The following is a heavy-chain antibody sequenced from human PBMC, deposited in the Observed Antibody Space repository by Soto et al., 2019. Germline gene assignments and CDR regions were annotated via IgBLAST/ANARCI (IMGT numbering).Heavy chain of an antibody. D-gene: IGHD1-26*01. CDR2: ISGSGGST. V-gene: IGHV3-23*01. Sequence: EVQLLASGGGLVQPGGSLRLSCAASGFTFSTYAMSWVRQAPGKGLEWVSSISGSGGSTYYADSVKGRITISRDNSKNTLYLQMNSLRAEDTAVYYCAKDASGNYPRNHFDYWGQGTLVTVSS. J-gene: IGHJ4*02. CDR1: GFTFSTYA. CDR3: AKDASGNYPRNHFDY.